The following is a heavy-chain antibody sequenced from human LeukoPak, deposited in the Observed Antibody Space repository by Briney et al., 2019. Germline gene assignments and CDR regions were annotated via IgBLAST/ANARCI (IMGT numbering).Heavy chain of an antibody. J-gene: IGHJ4*02. CDR3: ARSNHYYDSSGYYVFNY. Sequence: SVKVSCKASGGTFSSYAISWVRQAPGQGLEWMGRIIPILGTANYAQKFQGRVTITTDESTSTAYMELSSLRSEDTAVYYCARSNHYYDSSGYYVFNYWGQGTLVTVSS. CDR2: IIPILGTA. V-gene: IGHV1-69*11. CDR1: GGTFSSYA. D-gene: IGHD3-22*01.